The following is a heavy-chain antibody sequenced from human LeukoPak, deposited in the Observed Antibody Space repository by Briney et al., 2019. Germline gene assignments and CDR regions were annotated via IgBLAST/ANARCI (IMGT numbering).Heavy chain of an antibody. D-gene: IGHD2-2*01. J-gene: IGHJ4*02. CDR1: GFTFSSYA. Sequence: GGSLRLSCAPSGFTFSSYAMHWVRQAPGKGLEWVAVISYDGSNKYYADSVKGRFTISRDNSKNTLYLQINSLRADDTAVYYCAKAHCSSTSCSRADNWGQGTLVTVSS. V-gene: IGHV3-30-3*01. CDR2: ISYDGSNK. CDR3: AKAHCSSTSCSRADN.